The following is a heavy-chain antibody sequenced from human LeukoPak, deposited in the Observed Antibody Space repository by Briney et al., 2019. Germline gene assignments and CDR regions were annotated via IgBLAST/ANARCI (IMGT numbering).Heavy chain of an antibody. CDR2: INLNSGGT. D-gene: IGHD3-16*01. J-gene: IGHJ4*02. CDR1: GYTFTGYY. CDR3: ARDREDYALDY. Sequence: GASVKVSCKASGYTFTGYYMHWVRQAPGQGLEWMGWINLNSGGTNYAQKFRGRVTMTRDTSISTAYMELSRLRSDDTAVYYCARDREDYALDYWGQGTLVTVSS. V-gene: IGHV1-2*02.